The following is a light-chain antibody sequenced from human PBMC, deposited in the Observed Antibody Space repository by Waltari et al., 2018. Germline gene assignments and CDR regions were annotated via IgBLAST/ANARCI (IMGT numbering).Light chain of an antibody. CDR3: QHYGTSPPRYS. CDR1: QSVGISH. Sequence: EIVLTQSPGTLSLSPGERATLSCRASQSVGISHLAWYQQKPDQAPRLLIYGASNRATGIPDRFSGSGSGTGFTLTISRLEPEDFAVYYCQHYGTSPPRYSFGQGTKLEIK. V-gene: IGKV3-20*01. CDR2: GAS. J-gene: IGKJ2*03.